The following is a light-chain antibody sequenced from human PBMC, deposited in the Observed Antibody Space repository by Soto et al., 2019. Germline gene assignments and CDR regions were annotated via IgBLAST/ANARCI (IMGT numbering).Light chain of an antibody. J-gene: IGKJ1*01. CDR2: GVS. CDR3: QQYGNLPRT. CDR1: QSVSSNY. Sequence: EIVLTQSPGTLSLSPGERATLSCRASQSVSSNYLAWYQQKPGQAPRLLIYGVSSRATGIPDRFSGSESGTDFTLTISRLEPEDFAVYYCQQYGNLPRTFGQGTKVEIK. V-gene: IGKV3-20*01.